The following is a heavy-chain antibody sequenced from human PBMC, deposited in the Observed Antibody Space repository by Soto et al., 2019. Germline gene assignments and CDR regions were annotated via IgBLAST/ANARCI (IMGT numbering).Heavy chain of an antibody. CDR3: AHTLFGIYDSSANWFDP. CDR2: TRNKANSYTT. V-gene: IGHV3-72*01. CDR1: GFTFSDHY. D-gene: IGHD3-22*01. J-gene: IGHJ5*02. Sequence: GGSLRLSCAASGFTFSDHYMDWVRQAPGKGLEWVGRTRNKANSYTTQYAASVKGRFTISRDDSKNSLYLQMTNMDPVDTATYYCAHTLFGIYDSSANWFDPWGQGTLVTVSS.